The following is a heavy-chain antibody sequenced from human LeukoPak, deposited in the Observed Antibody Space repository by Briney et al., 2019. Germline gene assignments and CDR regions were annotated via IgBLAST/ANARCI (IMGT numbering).Heavy chain of an antibody. J-gene: IGHJ4*02. CDR1: GGSVSSGSNY. CDR3: AREDYGDYGLRN. Sequence: PSETLSLACTVSGGSVSSGSNYWSWIRQPPGKRLEWIGYIYYSGSTNYNPSLNSRVTISLDTSKNQFSLNLSSVTAADTAVYYCAREDYGDYGLRNWGQGTLVTVSS. CDR2: IYYSGST. D-gene: IGHD4-17*01. V-gene: IGHV4-61*01.